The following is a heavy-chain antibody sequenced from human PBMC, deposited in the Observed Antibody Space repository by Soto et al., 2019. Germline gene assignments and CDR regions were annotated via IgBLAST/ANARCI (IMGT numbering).Heavy chain of an antibody. CDR2: MNPNSGRT. CDR3: STWGRNGWYTGFF. Sequence: QVQLVQSGAEVKTPGASVKVSCKASGYTFTDYDINWVRQAPGQGLEWVGRMNPNSGRTDYAQKFQARVTMTRDTSISTAYLELCSLGYEDTAVFYCSTWGRNGWYTGFFWGQGTLVTVAS. J-gene: IGHJ4*02. D-gene: IGHD6-19*01. V-gene: IGHV1-8*01. CDR1: GYTFTDYD.